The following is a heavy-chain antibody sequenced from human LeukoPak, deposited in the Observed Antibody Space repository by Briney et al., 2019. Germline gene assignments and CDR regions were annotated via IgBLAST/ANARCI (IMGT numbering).Heavy chain of an antibody. D-gene: IGHD3-22*01. J-gene: IGHJ4*02. CDR3: ARDYDSSGYWVY. CDR2: ISAYNGNT. CDR1: GYTFTSYC. Sequence: ASVKVSCKASGYTFTSYCISWVRQAPGRGVEWMGWISAYNGNTNYAQKLQGGVTMTTDTSTTTPYMELRSLRSDDTAVYYCARDYDSSGYWVYWGQGTLVTVSS. V-gene: IGHV1-18*01.